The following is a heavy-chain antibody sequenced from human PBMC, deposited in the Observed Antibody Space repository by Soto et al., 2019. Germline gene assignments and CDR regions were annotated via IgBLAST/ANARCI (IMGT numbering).Heavy chain of an antibody. CDR3: TRHIDILTGYYYYMDV. J-gene: IGHJ6*03. CDR2: IRSKANSYAT. CDR1: GFTFSGSA. Sequence: GSLRLSCAASGFTFSGSAMHWVRQASGKGLEWVGRIRSKANSYATAYAASVKGRFTISRDDSKNTAYLQMNSLKTEDTAVYYCTRHIDILTGYYYYMDVWGKGTTVTVSS. D-gene: IGHD3-9*01. V-gene: IGHV3-73*01.